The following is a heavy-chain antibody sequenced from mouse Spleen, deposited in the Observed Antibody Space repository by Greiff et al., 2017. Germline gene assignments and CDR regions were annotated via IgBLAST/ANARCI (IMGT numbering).Heavy chain of an antibody. CDR3: VNTSVAAPLDY. J-gene: IGHJ2*01. V-gene: IGHV1-55*01. CDR1: GYTFTSYW. D-gene: IGHD6-1*01. Sequence: QVQLQQPGAELVKPGASVKMSCKASGYTFTSYWINWVKQRPGQGLEWIGYIYPGSGTTYYNETFKSKATLTVDKSSSTAYMQLSSLTSEDAAVYYCVNTSVAAPLDYWGQGTTLTVSS. CDR2: IYPGSGTT.